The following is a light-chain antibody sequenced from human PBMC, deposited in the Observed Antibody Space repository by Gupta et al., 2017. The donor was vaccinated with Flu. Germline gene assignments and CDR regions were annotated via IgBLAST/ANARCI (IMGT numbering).Light chain of an antibody. CDR2: GAS. Sequence: KCKSSQSLLYTSTDKNYLAWYQQKPGQPPRLLVPGASTRESGVPERFKGSGSGTDFTLTISSLQAEDVSVYYCQQYYIDPLTFGGGTTVEIK. CDR3: QQYYIDPLT. J-gene: IGKJ4*01. CDR1: QSLLYTSTDKNY. V-gene: IGKV4-1*01.